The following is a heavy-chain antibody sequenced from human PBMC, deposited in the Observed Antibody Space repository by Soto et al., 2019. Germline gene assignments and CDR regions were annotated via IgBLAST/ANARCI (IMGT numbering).Heavy chain of an antibody. D-gene: IGHD3-3*01. Sequence: LRLSCAASGFIFSSYAMSWVRQAPGKGLEWVSGIDSSGGNTDYADSAKGRFTISRDNSKNTLYLQMNSLRAEDTAIYYCAKDRYFWSGYYTALDFWGQGTLVTVSS. CDR1: GFIFSSYA. CDR2: IDSSGGNT. CDR3: AKDRYFWSGYYTALDF. J-gene: IGHJ4*02. V-gene: IGHV3-23*01.